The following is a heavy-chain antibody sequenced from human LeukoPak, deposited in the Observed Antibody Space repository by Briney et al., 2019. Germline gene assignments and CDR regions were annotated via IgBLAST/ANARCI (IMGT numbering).Heavy chain of an antibody. CDR1: GGSISSYY. J-gene: IGHJ5*02. Sequence: SETLSLTCTVSGGSISSYYWSWIRQPPGNGLEWIGYISYSGSTNYNPSLKSRVTISVDTSKNQFSLKLSFVTAADTAVYYCARLNCGGDCYSGWFDPWGQGTLVTVSS. CDR2: ISYSGST. V-gene: IGHV4-59*08. D-gene: IGHD2-21*02. CDR3: ARLNCGGDCYSGWFDP.